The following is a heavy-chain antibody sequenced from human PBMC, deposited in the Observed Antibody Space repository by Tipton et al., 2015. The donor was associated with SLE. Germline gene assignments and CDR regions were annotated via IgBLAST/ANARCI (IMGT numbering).Heavy chain of an antibody. CDR3: ARVRPPLSIFGVVKGTDYYYMDV. CDR2: IYYSGST. D-gene: IGHD3-3*01. Sequence: PGLVKPSETLSLTCAVYGGSFSGYYWSWIRQPSGKGLEWIGYIYYSGSTNYNPSLKSRVTISVDTSKNQFSLKLSSVTAADTAVYYCARVRPPLSIFGVVKGTDYYYMDVWGKGTTVTVSS. CDR1: GGSFSGYY. J-gene: IGHJ6*03. V-gene: IGHV4-59*01.